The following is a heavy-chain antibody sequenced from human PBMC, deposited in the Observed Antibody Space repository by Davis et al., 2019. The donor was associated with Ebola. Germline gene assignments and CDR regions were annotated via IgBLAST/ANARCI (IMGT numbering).Heavy chain of an antibody. Sequence: GESLKISCAVSGFTFGTYAMHWVRQPPGQGLAWVAVISYDGNNKYYADSVRGRFTISRDNSKNTLFLQVNSLRVEDTAVYYCARGPYCSGETCHYYGRDVWGQGTTVTVSS. V-gene: IGHV3-30-3*01. D-gene: IGHD2-15*01. CDR3: ARGPYCSGETCHYYGRDV. J-gene: IGHJ6*02. CDR2: ISYDGNNK. CDR1: GFTFGTYA.